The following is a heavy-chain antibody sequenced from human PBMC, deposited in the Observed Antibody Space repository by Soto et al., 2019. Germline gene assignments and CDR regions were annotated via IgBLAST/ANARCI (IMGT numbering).Heavy chain of an antibody. CDR1: GDTFTDYY. D-gene: IGHD2-21*02. CDR3: ARGAHVVVVTAALDY. J-gene: IGHJ4*02. V-gene: IGHV1-46*01. CDR2: VNPSGGHT. Sequence: QVQLVQSGAEGKKPGASVKVSCKASGDTFTDYYIHWVRQAPGQGLEWMGTVNPSGGHTTYAQHFLGRVTMTRDTSTSTLYMELTSLPSEDTAVYYCARGAHVVVVTAALDYWGQGTLVTVSS.